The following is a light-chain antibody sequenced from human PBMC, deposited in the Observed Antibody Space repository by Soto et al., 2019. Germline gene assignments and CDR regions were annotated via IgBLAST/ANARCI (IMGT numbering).Light chain of an antibody. Sequence: DIQMTQSPSTLSASVGYRVTITCRASQNINNWLAWFQQKPGEAPKLLIYDASTLESGVPSRFSGSGSGTEFTLTISSLQPDDYATYSCQHYNVYYMYTFGQATKVDIK. J-gene: IGKJ2*01. CDR1: QNINNW. CDR2: DAS. V-gene: IGKV1-5*01. CDR3: QHYNVYYMYT.